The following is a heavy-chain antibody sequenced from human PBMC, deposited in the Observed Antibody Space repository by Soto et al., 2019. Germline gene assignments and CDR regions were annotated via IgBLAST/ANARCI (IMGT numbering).Heavy chain of an antibody. CDR3: ARGRYYGGLEP. CDR2: ISFDGGEK. Sequence: QVQLVESGRGVVQPGRSLRLSCVASGFTFTHYAMHWVRQAPGKGLEWVAVISFDGGEKYYADSVKGRFTISRDNSRSTVSLQMNSLRVEDLAIYYCARGRYYGGLEPWGQGTLVTVTS. J-gene: IGHJ5*02. CDR1: GFTFTHYA. V-gene: IGHV3-30-3*01. D-gene: IGHD3-16*01.